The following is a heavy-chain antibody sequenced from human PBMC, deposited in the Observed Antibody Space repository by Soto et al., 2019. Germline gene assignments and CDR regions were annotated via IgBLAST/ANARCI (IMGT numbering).Heavy chain of an antibody. CDR1: GGSFSGYY. CDR3: ARGLEFDVCGSYGGWFDP. D-gene: IGHD3-16*01. J-gene: IGHJ5*02. Sequence: ETLSLTCAVYGGSFSGYYWSWIRQPPGKGLEWIGEINHSGSTNYNPSLKSRVTISVDTSKNQFSLKLSSVTAADTAVYYCARGLEFDVCGSYGGWFDPWGDGILVTVSS. V-gene: IGHV4-34*01. CDR2: INHSGST.